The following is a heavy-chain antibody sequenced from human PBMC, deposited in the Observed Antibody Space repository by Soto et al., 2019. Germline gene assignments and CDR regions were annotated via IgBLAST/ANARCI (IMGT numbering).Heavy chain of an antibody. J-gene: IGHJ5*02. V-gene: IGHV1-8*01. CDR3: ARGVKYGAYSRWFDP. Sequence: GSVKVSCTASEYNLTRFDLNLVETASGQGLEYLGCMNPNSGNTGYVQKFQGRVTMTRDTSISTAYMELSSLRSEDAAVYFCARGVKYGAYSRWFDPWGQGTLVTVSS. D-gene: IGHD4-17*01. CDR2: MNPNSGNT. CDR1: EYNLTRFD.